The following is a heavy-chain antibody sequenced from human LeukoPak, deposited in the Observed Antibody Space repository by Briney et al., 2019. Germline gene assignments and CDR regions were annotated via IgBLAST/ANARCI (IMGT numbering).Heavy chain of an antibody. CDR1: GGSISSSSHY. J-gene: IGHJ4*02. D-gene: IGHD4-23*01. V-gene: IGHV4-39*07. Sequence: SETLSLTCTVSGGSISSSSHYWGWIRQPPGKGLEWIGNIYYSGSTYYKSSLKSRVTISVDTSKNQFSLKLSSVTAADTAVYYCARLLYGGNLVYFDYWGQGTLVTVSS. CDR3: ARLLYGGNLVYFDY. CDR2: IYYSGST.